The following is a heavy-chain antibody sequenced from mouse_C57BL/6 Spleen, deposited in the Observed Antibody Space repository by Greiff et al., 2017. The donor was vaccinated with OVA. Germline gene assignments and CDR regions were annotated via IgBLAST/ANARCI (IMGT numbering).Heavy chain of an antibody. CDR1: GYTFPSYW. V-gene: IGHV1-55*01. Sequence: QVQLQQPGAELVKPGASVKMSCKASGYTFPSYWITWVKQRPGQGLEWIGDIYPGSGSTNYNEKFKSKATLTVDTSSSTAYMQLSSLTSEDSAVYYCARGYGSRGRYWYFDVWGTGTTVTVSS. CDR2: IYPGSGST. J-gene: IGHJ1*03. CDR3: ARGYGSRGRYWYFDV. D-gene: IGHD1-1*01.